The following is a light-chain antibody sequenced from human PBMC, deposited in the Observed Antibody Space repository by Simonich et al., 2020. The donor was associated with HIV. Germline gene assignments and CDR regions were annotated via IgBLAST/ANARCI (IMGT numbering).Light chain of an antibody. J-gene: IGKJ1*01. CDR1: QSISNW. Sequence: DIQMTQSPSTLSASVGDRVTIPCRASQSISNWFAWDQQKPGKAPKLLIYKASSLESGVPSRFSGSGSGTEFTLTISSLQPDDFATYYCQQYNSDSTFGQGTKVEIK. V-gene: IGKV1-5*03. CDR2: KAS. CDR3: QQYNSDST.